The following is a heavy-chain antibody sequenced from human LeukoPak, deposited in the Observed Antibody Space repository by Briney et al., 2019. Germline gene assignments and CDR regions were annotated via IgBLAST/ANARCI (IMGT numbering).Heavy chain of an antibody. CDR2: ISAYNGHT. CDR1: GYTFTNYG. V-gene: IGHV1-18*01. CDR3: ARDGHRRYHYDSSGREDAFDI. D-gene: IGHD3-22*01. J-gene: IGHJ3*02. Sequence: ASVKVSCKASGYTFTNYGISWVRQAPGQGLEWMGWISAYNGHTKYAQKVQGRVTMTRDTSTSTAYMELRSLRSDDTAVYYCARDGHRRYHYDSSGREDAFDIWGQGTMVTVS.